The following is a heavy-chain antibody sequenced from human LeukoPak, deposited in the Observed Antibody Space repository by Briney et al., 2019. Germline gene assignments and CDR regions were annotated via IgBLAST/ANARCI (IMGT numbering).Heavy chain of an antibody. CDR3: ARDDYGGNFYFDY. Sequence: GGSLRLSCAASGFTFSSYVMSWVRQAPGKGLEWVSYISSSTSYTNYADSVKGRFTISRDNAKNSLYLQMNSLRAEDTAVYYCARDDYGGNFYFDYWGQGTLVTVSS. J-gene: IGHJ4*02. CDR2: ISSSTSYT. D-gene: IGHD4-23*01. CDR1: GFTFSSYV. V-gene: IGHV3-11*05.